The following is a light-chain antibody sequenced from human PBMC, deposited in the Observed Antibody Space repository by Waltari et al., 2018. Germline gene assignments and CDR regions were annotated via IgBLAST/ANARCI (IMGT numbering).Light chain of an antibody. Sequence: QSVLTQPPSVSGAPGQGVTISCTGSFSNIGGYYVSWYQQLPGTTPKLLIYDNRRRPSGVSDRFSGSKSGTSASLTITGLQTEDEADYYCLSYDSSLSPWVFGGGTRLTVL. CDR1: FSNIGGYY. CDR3: LSYDSSLSPWV. V-gene: IGLV1-40*01. CDR2: DNR. J-gene: IGLJ3*02.